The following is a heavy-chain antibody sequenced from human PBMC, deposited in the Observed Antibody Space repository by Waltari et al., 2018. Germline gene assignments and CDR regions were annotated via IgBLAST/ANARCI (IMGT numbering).Heavy chain of an antibody. Sequence: GWIGQPPGQGLEWIGTMSYTGSTYSSPSLESRVTVSRDTSKNQLSLKLVSVTAADTAVYYCATYIGASVGTAAFDVWGQGTMVAVSS. V-gene: IGHV4-39*01. J-gene: IGHJ3*01. D-gene: IGHD1-1*01. CDR2: MSYTGST. CDR3: ATYIGASVGTAAFDV.